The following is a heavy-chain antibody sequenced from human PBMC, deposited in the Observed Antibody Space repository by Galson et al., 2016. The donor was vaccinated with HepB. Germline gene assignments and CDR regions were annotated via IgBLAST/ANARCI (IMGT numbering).Heavy chain of an antibody. Sequence: SLRLSCAASGFTFKNHGIHWVRQAPGKGLEWVAFIWFDGSNEEYADSVKGCFTVSRDNSKNRLYLQMNSLRAEDTAVYYCARDGQWLAPSGLDVWGSGTTVIVSS. CDR2: IWFDGSNE. CDR1: GFTFKNHG. D-gene: IGHD6-19*01. V-gene: IGHV3-33*01. CDR3: ARDGQWLAPSGLDV. J-gene: IGHJ6*04.